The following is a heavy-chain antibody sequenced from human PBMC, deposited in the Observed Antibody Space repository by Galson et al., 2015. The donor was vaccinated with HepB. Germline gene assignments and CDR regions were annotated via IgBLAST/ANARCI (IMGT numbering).Heavy chain of an antibody. Sequence: SLRLSCAASGITFYSYAMSWVRQAPGKGLEWVSSISGTGSSTYYADSVKGRFTISRDNSNNTLYLQMNSLRAEDTALFYCAKREHSISWAFDYWGQGTLVTVSP. CDR1: GITFYSYA. D-gene: IGHD6-13*01. J-gene: IGHJ4*02. V-gene: IGHV3-23*01. CDR2: ISGTGSST. CDR3: AKREHSISWAFDY.